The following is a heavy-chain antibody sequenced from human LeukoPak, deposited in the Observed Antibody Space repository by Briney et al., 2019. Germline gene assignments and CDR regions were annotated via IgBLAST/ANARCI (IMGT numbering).Heavy chain of an antibody. J-gene: IGHJ4*02. V-gene: IGHV1-2*02. CDR2: INPNSGGT. CDR1: GYTLTGYY. CDR3: ARVRRPYYYDSSGYYQPFDY. D-gene: IGHD3-22*01. Sequence: GASVKVSCKASGYTLTGYYMHWVRQAPGQGLEWMGWINPNSGGTNYAQKFQGRVTMTRDTSISTAYMELSSLRSENTAVYYCARVRRPYYYDSSGYYQPFDYWGQGTLVTVSS.